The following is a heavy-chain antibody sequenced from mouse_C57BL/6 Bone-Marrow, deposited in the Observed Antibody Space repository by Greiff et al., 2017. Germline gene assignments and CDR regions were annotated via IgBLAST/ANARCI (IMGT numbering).Heavy chain of an antibody. CDR3: ARTDYYGSSDYAMDY. D-gene: IGHD1-1*01. Sequence: EVHLVESGGGLVQPGGSLKISCAASGFTFSDYGMAWVRQAPRKGPEWVAFISNLAYSIYYADTVTGRFTISRENAKNTLDLEMSSLRSEDTAMYYSARTDYYGSSDYAMDYWGQGTSVTVSS. CDR1: GFTFSDYG. J-gene: IGHJ4*01. V-gene: IGHV5-15*01. CDR2: ISNLAYSI.